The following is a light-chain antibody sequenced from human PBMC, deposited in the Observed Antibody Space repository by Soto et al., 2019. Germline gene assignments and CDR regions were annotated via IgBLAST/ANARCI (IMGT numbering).Light chain of an antibody. Sequence: QSVLTQPRSVSGSPGQSVTISCTGTSSDVGGYNYVSWYQQHPGKAPKLMIYDVSKRPSGVPDHFSGSKSGNTASLTISGLQAEDEADYYCCSYAGSYVFGTGTKVTVL. CDR3: CSYAGSYV. CDR1: SSDVGGYNY. J-gene: IGLJ1*01. V-gene: IGLV2-11*01. CDR2: DVS.